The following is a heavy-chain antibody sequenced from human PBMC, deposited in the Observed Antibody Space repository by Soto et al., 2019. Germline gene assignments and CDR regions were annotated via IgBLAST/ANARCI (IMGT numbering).Heavy chain of an antibody. Sequence: GGSLRLSCAASGFTFSSYSMNWVRQAPGKGLEWVSYISSSSSTIYYADSVKGRFTISRDNAKNSLYLQMNSLRDEDTAVYYCARDVPSTMIVVDKPYFDYWGRGTLVTVSS. D-gene: IGHD3-22*01. V-gene: IGHV3-48*02. CDR1: GFTFSSYS. CDR2: ISSSSSTI. CDR3: ARDVPSTMIVVDKPYFDY. J-gene: IGHJ4*02.